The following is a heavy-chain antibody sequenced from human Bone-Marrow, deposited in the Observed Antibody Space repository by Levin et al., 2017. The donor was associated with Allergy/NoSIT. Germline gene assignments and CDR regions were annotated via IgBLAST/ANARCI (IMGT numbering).Heavy chain of an antibody. CDR2: INESGSNT. CDR1: GFTFSGYA. Sequence: HAGGSLRLSCAASGFTFSGYAMTWVRQAPGKGLEWVSLINESGSNTYYADSVKGRFTISRDNSKNTLYLQMSSLRAEDTAIYYCAKATGSGSFYWYYLDSWGQGTLVTVSS. D-gene: IGHD3-10*01. V-gene: IGHV3-23*01. CDR3: AKATGSGSFYWYYLDS. J-gene: IGHJ4*02.